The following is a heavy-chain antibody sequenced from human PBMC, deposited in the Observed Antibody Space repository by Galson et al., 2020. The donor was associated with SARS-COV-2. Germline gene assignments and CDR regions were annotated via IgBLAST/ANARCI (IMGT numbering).Heavy chain of an antibody. CDR3: ARGTTVTTFFYYYYGMDV. CDR2: INHSGST. Sequence: SQASETLSLTCAVYGGSFGGYYWSWIRQPPGKGLEWIGEINHSGSTNYNPSLKSRVTISVDTSKNQFSLKLSSVTAADTAVYYCARGTTVTTFFYYYYGMDVWGQGTTVTVSS. CDR1: GGSFGGYY. J-gene: IGHJ6*02. D-gene: IGHD4-17*01. V-gene: IGHV4-34*01.